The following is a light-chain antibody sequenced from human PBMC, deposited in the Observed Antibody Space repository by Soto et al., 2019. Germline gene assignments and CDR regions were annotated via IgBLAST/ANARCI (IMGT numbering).Light chain of an antibody. CDR2: GAS. J-gene: IGKJ3*01. CDR3: QQYNDWPS. CDR1: QSISSSS. Sequence: EIVLTQSPGTLSLSPGERATLSCRASQSISSSSLAWYQQKRGQAPRLLIYGASRRATGIPDTLSGSGSGTDFTLTISRLEPEDFAVYYCQQYNDWPSFGPGTKVDIK. V-gene: IGKV3-20*01.